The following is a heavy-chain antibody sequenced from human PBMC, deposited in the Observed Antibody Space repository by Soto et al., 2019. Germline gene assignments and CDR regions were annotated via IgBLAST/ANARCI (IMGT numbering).Heavy chain of an antibody. V-gene: IGHV4-59*01. J-gene: IGHJ4*02. Sequence: SETLSLTCTVSGGSMRNYFWTWIRQPPGKGLEWIGYIHYSGTTSFFPSYNPSLRSRVTISEDTSKNQFSLKLLSVTTADTAVYFCAAGEASSRNLAPYYLDFWGQGTLVTVSS. CDR1: GGSMRNYF. CDR2: IHYSGTT. D-gene: IGHD6-13*01. CDR3: AAGEASSRNLAPYYLDF.